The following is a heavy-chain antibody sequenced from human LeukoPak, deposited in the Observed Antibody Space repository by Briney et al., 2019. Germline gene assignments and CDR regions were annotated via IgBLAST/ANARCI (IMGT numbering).Heavy chain of an antibody. CDR3: ARDLATYGSGGRY. D-gene: IGHD3-10*01. V-gene: IGHV1-18*04. CDR2: ISAYDGYT. J-gene: IGHJ4*02. Sequence: ASVXXSXXASEDTFTNYYMHWVRQXPGQGRXXVXWISAYDGYTSCSQKLQDRVTMTTEASTTTAYLEVRSLRSDDTAVYYCARDLATYGSGGRYWGQGTPVTVSS. CDR1: EDTFTNYY.